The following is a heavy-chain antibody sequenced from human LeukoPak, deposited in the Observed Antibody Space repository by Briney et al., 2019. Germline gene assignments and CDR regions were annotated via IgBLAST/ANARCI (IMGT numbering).Heavy chain of an antibody. J-gene: IGHJ6*02. Sequence: ASVKVSCKASGGTFSSYAISWVRQAPGQGLEWMGWISAYNGNTNYAQKLQGRVTMTTDTSTSTAYMELRSLRSEDTAVYYCARGGSQWELLGNYYYYGMDVWGQGTTVTVSS. CDR3: ARGGSQWELLGNYYYYGMDV. V-gene: IGHV1-18*01. CDR2: ISAYNGNT. CDR1: GGTFSSYA. D-gene: IGHD1-26*01.